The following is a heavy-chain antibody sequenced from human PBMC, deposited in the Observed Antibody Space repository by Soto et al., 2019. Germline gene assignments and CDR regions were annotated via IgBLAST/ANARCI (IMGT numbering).Heavy chain of an antibody. D-gene: IGHD3-10*01. CDR1: GGSISSYY. J-gene: IGHJ6*03. Sequence: PSETLSLTCTVSGGSISSYYWSWIRQPPGKGLEWIGYIYYSWSTNYNPSLKSRVTISVDTSKNQFSLKLSSVTAADTAVYYCARRRGAYYYYYMDVWGKGTTVTVSS. CDR2: IYYSWST. V-gene: IGHV4-59*08. CDR3: ARRRGAYYYYYMDV.